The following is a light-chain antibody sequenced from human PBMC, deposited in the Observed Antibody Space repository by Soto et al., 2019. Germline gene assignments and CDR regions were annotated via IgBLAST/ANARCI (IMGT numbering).Light chain of an antibody. V-gene: IGKV3-11*01. Sequence: EIVMTQSPATLSVSPGERATLSCRASQSVSSFLAWYQQKPGQAPRLLIYDASTRATGIPARCSGSRSGTDITLTIRRLEPEEYAIYYCQPRGSWPGPFGTGTKVDIK. CDR1: QSVSSF. CDR3: QPRGSWPGP. J-gene: IGKJ3*01. CDR2: DAS.